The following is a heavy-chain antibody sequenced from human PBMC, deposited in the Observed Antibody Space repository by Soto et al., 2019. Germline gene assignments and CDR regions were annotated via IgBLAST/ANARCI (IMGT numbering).Heavy chain of an antibody. V-gene: IGHV1-18*01. Sequence: ASVKVSCKASGYTFTSYGISWVRQAPGQGLEWMGWISAYNGNTNYAQKLQGRVTMTTDTSTSTAYMELSSLRSEDTAVYYCARGRVRYYDFWSGYLRAYYYFYIDVWGKGTTVTVSS. CDR2: ISAYNGNT. CDR1: GYTFTSYG. CDR3: ARGRVRYYDFWSGYLRAYYYFYIDV. J-gene: IGHJ6*03. D-gene: IGHD3-3*01.